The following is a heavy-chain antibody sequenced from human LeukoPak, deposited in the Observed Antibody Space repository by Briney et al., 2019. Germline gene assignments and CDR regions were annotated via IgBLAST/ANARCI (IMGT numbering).Heavy chain of an antibody. J-gene: IGHJ4*02. CDR3: ARMTTGHDF. D-gene: IGHD4-17*01. Sequence: PSETLSLTCAASGTSFRSYYWSWIRQPPGKGLEWIGEVNHSGYTNDNPSLKSRVTISVDTSKNQFSLRLRSVTAADTGVYFCARMTTGHDFWGQGTLVTVSS. CDR1: GTSFRSYY. V-gene: IGHV4-34*01. CDR2: VNHSGYT.